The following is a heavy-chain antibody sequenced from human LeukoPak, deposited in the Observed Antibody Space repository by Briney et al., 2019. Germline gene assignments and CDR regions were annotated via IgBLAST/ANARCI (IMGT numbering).Heavy chain of an antibody. V-gene: IGHV3-33*01. CDR3: ARDRGYTYGFSYYFDD. J-gene: IGHJ4*02. CDR2: IWYDGSNK. CDR1: GFTFSSYG. D-gene: IGHD5-18*01. Sequence: GRSLRLSCAASGFTFSSYGMHWVRQAPGKGLEWVAVIWYDGSNKYYADSVKGRFTISRDNSKNTLYLQMNSLRAEDTAVYYCARDRGYTYGFSYYFDDWGQGTLVTVSS.